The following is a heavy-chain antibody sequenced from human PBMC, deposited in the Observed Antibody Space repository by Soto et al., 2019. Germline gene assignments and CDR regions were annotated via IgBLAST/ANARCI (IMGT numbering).Heavy chain of an antibody. D-gene: IGHD4-17*01. CDR2: ISAYNGNT. CDR1: GYTFTSYG. V-gene: IGHV1-18*01. J-gene: IGHJ6*02. CDR3: ARARVATTLTSYYYHCYGIDV. Sequence: ASVKVSCKASGYTFTSYGISWVRQAPGQGLEWMGWISAYNGNTNYAQKLQGRVTMTTDTSTSTAYMELRSLRSDDTAVYYCARARVATTLTSYYYHCYGIDVPAQRTTVPVSS.